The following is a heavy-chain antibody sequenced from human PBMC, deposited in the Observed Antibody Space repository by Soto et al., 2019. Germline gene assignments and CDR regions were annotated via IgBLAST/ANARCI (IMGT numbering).Heavy chain of an antibody. CDR1: GYTFTSYD. Sequence: QVQLVQSGAEVKKPGASVKVSCKASGYTFTSYDINWVRQATGQGFEYLGWMNPNSGNTGYVKKFQGRVTMTRDTFMITAYLELICLRSDDSALCYCACGIKYGHYSRWLDPWGPGTLVTVSS. CDR3: ACGIKYGHYSRWLDP. J-gene: IGHJ5*02. V-gene: IGHV1-8*01. D-gene: IGHD4-17*01. CDR2: MNPNSGNT.